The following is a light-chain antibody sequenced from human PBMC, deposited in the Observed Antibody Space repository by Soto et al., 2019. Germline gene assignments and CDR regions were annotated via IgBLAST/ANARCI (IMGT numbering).Light chain of an antibody. V-gene: IGKV3-20*01. J-gene: IGKJ1*01. Sequence: ENVLTQSPGTLSLSPGERATLSCRASQSVNNNYVTWYQQRPGQPPRRLIYRASTRATGVPDRISGSGSGTDSTLTISRLEAADFAVYYCQQYGSSPWTFGHGTKVEVK. CDR1: QSVNNNY. CDR2: RAS. CDR3: QQYGSSPWT.